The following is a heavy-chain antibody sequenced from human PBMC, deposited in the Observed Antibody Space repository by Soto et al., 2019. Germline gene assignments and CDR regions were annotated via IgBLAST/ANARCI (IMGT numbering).Heavy chain of an antibody. D-gene: IGHD3-3*01. V-gene: IGHV3-30-3*01. CDR3: ARARPPSPTTDFWSGYRPIYYYYYGMDV. Sequence: PGGSLRLSCTASGFTFSSYAMHWVRQAPGKGLEWVAVISYDGSNKYYADSVKGRFTISRDNSKNTLYLQMNSLRAADTAVYYCARARPPSPTTDFWSGYRPIYYYYYGMDVWGQGTTVTVSS. CDR2: ISYDGSNK. CDR1: GFTFSSYA. J-gene: IGHJ6*02.